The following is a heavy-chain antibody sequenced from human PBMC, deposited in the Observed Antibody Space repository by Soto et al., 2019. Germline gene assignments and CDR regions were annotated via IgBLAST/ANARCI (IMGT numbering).Heavy chain of an antibody. CDR3: ARGLQYSSSWYNWFDP. J-gene: IGHJ5*02. V-gene: IGHV1-69*02. D-gene: IGHD6-13*01. CDR1: GGTFSSYT. CDR2: IIPILGIA. Sequence: SVKVSCKASGGTFSSYTISWVRQAPGQGLEWMGRIIPILGIANYAQKFQGRVTITADKSTSTAYMELSSLRSEDTAVYYCARGLQYSSSWYNWFDPWGQGTLVTV.